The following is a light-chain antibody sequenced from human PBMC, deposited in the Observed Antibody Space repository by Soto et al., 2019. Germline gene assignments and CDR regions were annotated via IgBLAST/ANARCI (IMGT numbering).Light chain of an antibody. CDR2: DVS. V-gene: IGLV2-14*01. J-gene: IGLJ3*02. CDR1: SSDVGAYNS. CDR3: SSYTSSSTVV. Sequence: QYALTQPASVSGSPGQSITISCTGTSSDVGAYNSVSWYQQHPGKAPKLMIYDVSNRPSGVSNRFSGSKSGNTASLTISGLQAEDEADYYCSSYTSSSTVVFGGGTKLTVL.